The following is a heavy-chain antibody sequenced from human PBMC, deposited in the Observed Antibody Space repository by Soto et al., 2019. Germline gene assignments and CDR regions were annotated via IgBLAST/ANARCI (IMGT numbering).Heavy chain of an antibody. D-gene: IGHD4-17*01. CDR3: ARADYGDRGLAFDS. V-gene: IGHV4-31*03. Sequence: QVQLQESGPGLVKTSQTLSLTCTVSGASTGSGGSYWSWIRQHPGKGLEWIGYIYYTASTYYSPSLKSRASISVDTSNNQFSLKLDSATAADTAVYYCARADYGDRGLAFDSWGQGTLVTVSS. CDR1: GASTGSGGSY. J-gene: IGHJ4*02. CDR2: IYYTAST.